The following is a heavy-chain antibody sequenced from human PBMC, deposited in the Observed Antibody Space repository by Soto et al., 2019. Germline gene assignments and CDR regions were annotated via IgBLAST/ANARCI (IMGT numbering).Heavy chain of an antibody. Sequence: EVQLVESGGGLVKPGGSLRLSCAASGFTFSSYSMNWVRQAPGKGLEWVSSISSSSSYIYYADSVKGRFTISRDNAKNSLYLQMNTLGSAYTAVYYCARDRSGDNWNDAAGAFDIWGQGTMVTVSS. CDR1: GFTFSSYS. J-gene: IGHJ3*02. CDR2: ISSSSSYI. V-gene: IGHV3-21*01. D-gene: IGHD1-1*01. CDR3: ARDRSGDNWNDAAGAFDI.